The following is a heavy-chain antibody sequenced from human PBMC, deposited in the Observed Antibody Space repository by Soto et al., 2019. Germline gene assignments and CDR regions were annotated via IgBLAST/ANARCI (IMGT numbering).Heavy chain of an antibody. CDR3: ARVDYYDSSSFDY. D-gene: IGHD3-22*01. Sequence: SETLSLTCTVSGGSISSGGYYWSWIRQHPGKGLEWIGYIYYSGSTYYNPSLKSRVTISVDTSKNQFSLKLSSVTAADTAEYYCARVDYYDSSSFDYWGQGTLVTVSS. J-gene: IGHJ4*02. CDR1: GGSISSGGYY. V-gene: IGHV4-31*03. CDR2: IYYSGST.